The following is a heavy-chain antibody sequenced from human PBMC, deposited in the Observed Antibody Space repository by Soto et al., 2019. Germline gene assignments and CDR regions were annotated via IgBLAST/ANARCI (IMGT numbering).Heavy chain of an antibody. CDR1: GFTFSSYA. Sequence: PGGSLRLSCAASGFTFSSYAMHWVRQAPGKGLEWVAVISYDGSNKYYADSVKGRFTISRDNSKNTLYLQMNSLRAEDTAVYYCARDGSKDIVVVVAATEGSPPPYGMDVWGQGTTVTVSS. CDR2: ISYDGSNK. CDR3: ARDGSKDIVVVVAATEGSPPPYGMDV. D-gene: IGHD2-15*01. V-gene: IGHV3-30-3*01. J-gene: IGHJ6*02.